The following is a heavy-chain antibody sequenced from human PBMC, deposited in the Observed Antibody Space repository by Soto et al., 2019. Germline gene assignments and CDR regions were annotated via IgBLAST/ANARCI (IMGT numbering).Heavy chain of an antibody. CDR3: ARGSGTDTGDALDI. V-gene: IGHV3-21*06. CDR2: ISGTGTFI. J-gene: IGHJ3*02. Sequence: EVQLVESGGGLVKPGGSLRLSCAASGFTFTRHSMNWVRQAPGKGLEWVSCISGTGTFIYYSDSVKGRFTISRDDAQTSLYLQMNSLTAEDTAVYYCARGSGTDTGDALDIWGPGTMVTVS. D-gene: IGHD2-21*02. CDR1: GFTFTRHS.